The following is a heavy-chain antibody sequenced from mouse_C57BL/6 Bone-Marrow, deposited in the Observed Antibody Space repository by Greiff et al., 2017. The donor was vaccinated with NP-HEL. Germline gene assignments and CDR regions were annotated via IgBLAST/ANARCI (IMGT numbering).Heavy chain of an antibody. CDR3: ARGDGSSAY. J-gene: IGHJ3*01. V-gene: IGHV1-81*01. CDR2: IYPRSGNT. CDR1: GYTFTSYG. D-gene: IGHD1-1*01. Sequence: VQLQQSGAELARPGASVKLSCKASGYTFTSYGISWVKQRTGQGLEWIGEIYPRSGNTYYNEKFKGKATLTADKSSSTAYMELRSLTSEDSAVYFCARGDGSSAYWGQGTLVTVSA.